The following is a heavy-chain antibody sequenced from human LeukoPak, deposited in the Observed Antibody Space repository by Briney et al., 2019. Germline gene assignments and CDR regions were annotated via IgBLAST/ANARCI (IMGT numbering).Heavy chain of an antibody. CDR1: GGTFSSYA. CDR2: IIPIFGIA. J-gene: IGHJ5*02. Sequence: GASVKVSCKASGGTFSSYAISWVRQAPGQGLEWMGGIIPIFGIANYAQKFQGRVTITADKSTSTAYMELSSLRSEDTAVYYCASLHPGSPRGPDWFDPWGQGTLVTVSS. V-gene: IGHV1-69*10. CDR3: ASLHPGSPRGPDWFDP.